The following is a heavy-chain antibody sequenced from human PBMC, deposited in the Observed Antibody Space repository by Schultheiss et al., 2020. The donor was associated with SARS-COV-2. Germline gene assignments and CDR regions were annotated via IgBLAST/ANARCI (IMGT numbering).Heavy chain of an antibody. CDR1: GGSISSYY. V-gene: IGHV4-59*01. CDR3: ARQAAATRGSFDY. J-gene: IGHJ4*02. CDR2: IYYSGST. D-gene: IGHD2-15*01. Sequence: SQTLSLTCTVSGGSISSYYWSWIRQPPGKGLEWIGYIYYSGSTNYNPSLKSRVTISVDTSKNQFSLKLSSVTAADTAVYYCARQAAATRGSFDYWGQGTLVTVSS.